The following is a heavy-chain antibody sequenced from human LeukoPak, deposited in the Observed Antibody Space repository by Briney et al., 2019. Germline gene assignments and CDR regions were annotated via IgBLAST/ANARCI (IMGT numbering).Heavy chain of an antibody. CDR3: ARGGQWLVREGFDY. V-gene: IGHV3-30-3*01. CDR2: ISYDGSNK. D-gene: IGHD6-19*01. Sequence: PGGSLRLSCAASGFTFSSYAMHWVRQAPGKGLEWVAVISYDGSNKYYADSVKGRFTISRDNSKNTLYLQMNSLRAEDTAVYYCARGGQWLVREGFDYWGQGTLVTVSS. J-gene: IGHJ4*02. CDR1: GFTFSSYA.